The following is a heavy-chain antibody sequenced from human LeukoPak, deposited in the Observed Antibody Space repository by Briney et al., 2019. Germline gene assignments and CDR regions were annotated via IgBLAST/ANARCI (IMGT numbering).Heavy chain of an antibody. CDR2: INHSGST. Sequence: SETLSLTCAVYGGSFSGYYWSWIRQPPGKGLEWIGEINHSGSTNYNPSPKSRVTISVDTSKNQFSLKLSSVTAADTAVYYCARMSAVTPFVYYWGQGTLVTVSS. CDR3: ARMSAVTPFVYY. D-gene: IGHD4-23*01. CDR1: GGSFSGYY. J-gene: IGHJ4*02. V-gene: IGHV4-34*01.